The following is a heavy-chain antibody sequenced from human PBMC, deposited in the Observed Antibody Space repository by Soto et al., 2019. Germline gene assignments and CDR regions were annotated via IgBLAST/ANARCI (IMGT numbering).Heavy chain of an antibody. CDR3: ARDVGFDSDAFFAY. D-gene: IGHD3-9*01. CDR2: IRGDGGQT. V-gene: IGHV3-23*01. Sequence: GESLRLSCTASGFTFTSYGMGWVRQAPGKGLQWVSTIRGDGGQTHYTDSVKGRFSISRDNSKNTVYLQMDSLRAEDTAMYFCARDVGFDSDAFFAYWCHGTQLPVSS. CDR1: GFTFTSYG. J-gene: IGHJ4*01.